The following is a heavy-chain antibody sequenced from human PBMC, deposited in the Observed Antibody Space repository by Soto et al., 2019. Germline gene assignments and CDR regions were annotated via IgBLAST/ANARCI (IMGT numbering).Heavy chain of an antibody. V-gene: IGHV3-23*01. J-gene: IGHJ6*02. D-gene: IGHD2-15*01. CDR3: AKRGPGSDYYYGLDV. CDR1: GFTFDTYA. Sequence: EVQLLESGGGLVQPGGSLRLSCVPSGFTFDTYAMSWVRQIPGKGLEWVSTISASGSSTYYADSVKGRFTVSGDNVKKTLHLQLNSVTAEDAAVYYCAKRGPGSDYYYGLDVWGQGTTVTVSS. CDR2: ISASGSST.